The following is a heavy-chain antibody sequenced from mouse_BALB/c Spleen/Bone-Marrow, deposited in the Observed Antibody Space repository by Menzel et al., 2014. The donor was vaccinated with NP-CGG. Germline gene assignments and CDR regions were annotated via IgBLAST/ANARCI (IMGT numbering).Heavy chain of an antibody. J-gene: IGHJ2*01. V-gene: IGHV3-8*02. Sequence: VQLQQSGPSLVKPSQTLSLTCSVTGDSITSGYWNWIRKFPGNKLEYMGYISYSGSTYYNPSLKSRMSITRDTSKDQYYLQLNSVTTEDTATYYCARSGGNYDYFDYWGQGTTLTVSS. CDR2: ISYSGST. CDR3: ARSGGNYDYFDY. CDR1: GDSITSGY. D-gene: IGHD2-1*01.